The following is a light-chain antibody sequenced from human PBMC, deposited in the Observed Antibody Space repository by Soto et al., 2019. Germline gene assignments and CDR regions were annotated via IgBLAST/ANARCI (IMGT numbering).Light chain of an antibody. CDR1: SSDVGTYNR. CDR3: GSYTSISTLV. CDR2: EVT. Sequence: QSVLTQPPSVSGSPGQSVTISCTGTSSDVGTYNRVSWYQQPPGTAPKLIIYEVTSRPSGVPDRFSGSKSGNTASLTISGLQAEDEADYYCGSYTSISTLVFGGGTKVTVL. V-gene: IGLV2-18*02. J-gene: IGLJ3*02.